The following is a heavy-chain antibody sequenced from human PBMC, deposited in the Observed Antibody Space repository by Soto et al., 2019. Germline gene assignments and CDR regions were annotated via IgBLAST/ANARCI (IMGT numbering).Heavy chain of an antibody. CDR3: ASRSSGWYFDY. D-gene: IGHD6-19*01. CDR1: GFTFSSYS. Sequence: PGGSLRLSCAASGFTFSSYSMNWVRQAPGKGLEWVSYISSGSSTYYADSVKGRFTISRDNSKNTLYLQMNSLRAEDTAVYYCASRSSGWYFDYGGQGTLVTVS. V-gene: IGHV3-48*01. J-gene: IGHJ4*02. CDR2: ISSGSST.